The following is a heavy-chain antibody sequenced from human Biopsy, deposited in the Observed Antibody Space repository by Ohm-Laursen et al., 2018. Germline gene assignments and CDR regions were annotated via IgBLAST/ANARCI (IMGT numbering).Heavy chain of an antibody. CDR3: TRVRTFGGVIGGYYFDS. CDR1: GGSISDDY. CDR2: ISSGGRA. V-gene: IGHV4-59*12. J-gene: IGHJ4*02. D-gene: IGHD3-16*02. Sequence: TLSLTCTVSGGSISDDYWNWIRQPPGKGLQVIGYISSGGRAKYNPSLKSRLTISLDTSKNQLSLRLNSVTAADTAVYYCTRVRTFGGVIGGYYFDSWGQGILVTVSS.